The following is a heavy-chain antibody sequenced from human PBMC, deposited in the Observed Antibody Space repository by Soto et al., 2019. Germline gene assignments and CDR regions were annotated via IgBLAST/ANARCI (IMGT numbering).Heavy chain of an antibody. Sequence: QVQLVQSGYEVKEPGASVTVSCKASGYTFNNYGITWVRQAPGQGLESIGWISAYNGNANYAQKFQGRVTLTRDTSTSTAYLELRSLRSDDTAVYYCARGTRRFGELFDAFDIWGQGTMVPVSS. CDR3: ARGTRRFGELFDAFDI. V-gene: IGHV1-18*01. CDR1: GYTFNNYG. J-gene: IGHJ3*02. D-gene: IGHD3-10*01. CDR2: ISAYNGNA.